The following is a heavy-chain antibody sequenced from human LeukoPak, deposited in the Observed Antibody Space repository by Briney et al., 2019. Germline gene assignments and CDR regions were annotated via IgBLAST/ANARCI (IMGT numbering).Heavy chain of an antibody. CDR2: IYYSGST. J-gene: IGHJ6*03. CDR1: GGSISSSSFY. Sequence: PSETLSLTCTVSGGSISSSSFYWGWIRQPPGRGLEWIGSIYYSGSTSYNPSLKSRVTISVDTSKNQFSLKLSSVTAADTAVYYCARDRFLKLYGSGSYYELRYYMDVWGKGTTVTISS. CDR3: ARDRFLKLYGSGSYYELRYYMDV. D-gene: IGHD3-10*01. V-gene: IGHV4-39*07.